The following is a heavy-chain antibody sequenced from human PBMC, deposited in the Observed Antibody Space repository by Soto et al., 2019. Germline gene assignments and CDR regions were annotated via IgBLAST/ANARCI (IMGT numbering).Heavy chain of an antibody. CDR3: ARDLGGFPDY. CDR2: ISAHNGNT. CDR1: GYTFTSYG. D-gene: IGHD5-12*01. J-gene: IGHJ4*02. Sequence: GASVKVSCKASGYTFTSYGISWVRQAPGQGLEWMGWISAHNGNTKYGQKLQGRVTMTTDTSTSTAYMELRSLRSDDTAVYYCARDLGGFPDYWGQGTLVTVSS. V-gene: IGHV1-18*01.